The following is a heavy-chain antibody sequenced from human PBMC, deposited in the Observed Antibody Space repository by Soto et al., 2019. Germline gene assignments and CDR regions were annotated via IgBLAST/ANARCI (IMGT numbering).Heavy chain of an antibody. J-gene: IGHJ2*01. D-gene: IGHD6-13*01. CDR3: VRGIPSQYSSTWLYWHFDL. Sequence: VQLVESGGGVVQPGRSLRLSCEASGFVYSNYAMHWVRQAPGKGPEWVALIWNDGIQKYYVDSVKCRFTISRDNSKNTLNLQMNSLRADDTAMYFCVRGIPSQYSSTWLYWHFDLWGPGTLVTVSS. CDR1: GFVYSNYA. V-gene: IGHV3-33*01. CDR2: IWNDGIQK.